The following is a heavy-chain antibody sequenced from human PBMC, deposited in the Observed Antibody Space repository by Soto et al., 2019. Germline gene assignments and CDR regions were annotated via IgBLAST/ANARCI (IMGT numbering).Heavy chain of an antibody. CDR3: ARTLTYYYGSSGYMDV. V-gene: IGHV4-39*01. CDR2: IYYSGST. J-gene: IGHJ6*02. CDR1: GGSISISSYY. Sequence: SEPLSLTPIFSGGSISISSYYWRWIRPPPGKGLEWIGSIYYSGSTYCNPSLKSRVTIFVDTSKNQFSLKLSSVTAADTAGYYCARTLTYYYGSSGYMDVWGQGTTVT. D-gene: IGHD3-22*01.